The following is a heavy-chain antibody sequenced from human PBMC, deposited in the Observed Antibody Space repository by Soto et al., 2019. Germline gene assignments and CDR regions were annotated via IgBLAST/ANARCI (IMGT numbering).Heavy chain of an antibody. CDR1: GGSLSGSH. D-gene: IGHD6-6*01. V-gene: IGHV4-34*01. Sequence: ETLSLTCAVYGGSLSGSHWSWNCEPPGKGLEWIREISHSGSTNYNPSLKSRVTISINTSKNQFSLKLSSMTAADTAVYYCAKAPGRPNILHYSGQGTLLTVSS. CDR2: ISHSGST. J-gene: IGHJ4*02. CDR3: AKAPGRPNILHY.